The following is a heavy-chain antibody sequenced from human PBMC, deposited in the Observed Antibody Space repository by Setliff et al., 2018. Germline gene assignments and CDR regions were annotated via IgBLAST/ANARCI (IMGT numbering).Heavy chain of an antibody. CDR1: GGSISSSSYY. CDR3: ARLYEFGELFSNY. Sequence: PSETLSLTCTVSGGSISSSSYYWGWIRQPPGKGLEWIGSIYYSGSTYYNPSLKSRVTISVDTSKNQFSLKLSSVTAADTAVYYCARLYEFGELFSNYWGQGTLVTVSS. CDR2: IYYSGST. V-gene: IGHV4-39*07. D-gene: IGHD3-10*01. J-gene: IGHJ4*02.